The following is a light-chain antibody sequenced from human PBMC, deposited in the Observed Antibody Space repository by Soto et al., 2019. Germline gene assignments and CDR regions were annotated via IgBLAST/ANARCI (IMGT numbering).Light chain of an antibody. CDR3: CSYAGYSTSAV. J-gene: IGLJ2*01. V-gene: IGLV2-23*01. CDR2: EGG. Sequence: QSVLTQPASVSGSPGQSITISCTGTSSDVGSYNLVSWYQQHPGKAPKVIIYEGGKRPSGVSNRFSGSKSGITASLTISGLQAEDGADYYCCSYAGYSTSAVFGGGTKVTVL. CDR1: SSDVGSYNL.